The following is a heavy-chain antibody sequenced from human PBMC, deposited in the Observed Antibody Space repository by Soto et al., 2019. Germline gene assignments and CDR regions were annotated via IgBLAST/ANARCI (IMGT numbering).Heavy chain of an antibody. CDR3: ARSPRSITMVSYASRWFDP. Sequence: ASVKVSCKASGYTFTSYGISWVRQAPGQGLEWMGWISAYNGNTNYAQKLQGRVTMTTDASTSTAYMELRSLRSDDTAVYYCARSPRSITMVSYASRWFDPWGQGTLLTGSS. CDR1: GYTFTSYG. D-gene: IGHD3-10*01. CDR2: ISAYNGNT. V-gene: IGHV1-18*04. J-gene: IGHJ5*02.